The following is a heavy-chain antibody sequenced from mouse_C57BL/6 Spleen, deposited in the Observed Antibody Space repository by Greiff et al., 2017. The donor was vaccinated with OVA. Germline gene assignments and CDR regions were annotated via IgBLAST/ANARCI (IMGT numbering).Heavy chain of an antibody. D-gene: IGHD1-1*01. CDR1: GFTFSSYA. Sequence: EVKVVESGGGLVKPGGSLKLSCAASGFTFSSYAMSWVRQTPETRLEWVATISDGGSYTYYPDNVKGRFTISRDNAKNNLYLQMSHLKSEDTAMYYCARPTTVVAYYFDYWGQGTTLTVSS. V-gene: IGHV5-4*03. J-gene: IGHJ2*01. CDR2: ISDGGSYT. CDR3: ARPTTVVAYYFDY.